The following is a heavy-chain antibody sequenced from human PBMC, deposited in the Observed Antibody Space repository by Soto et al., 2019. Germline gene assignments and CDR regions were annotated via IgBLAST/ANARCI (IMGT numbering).Heavy chain of an antibody. CDR3: VKEYCTGGTCFDAFDL. CDR2: IPQEGGDG. D-gene: IGHD2-8*02. V-gene: IGHV3-7*04. J-gene: IGHJ3*01. Sequence: DVQLVESGGAVVQPGESLRLSCEVSGFTFSMYSMTWVRQAPGKGLEWVAKIPQEGGDGHYADSVKGRFTISRDDAKKSLYLHMNNLRVDDTAIYFCVKEYCTGGTCFDAFDLWGQGTVVTVSS. CDR1: GFTFSMYS.